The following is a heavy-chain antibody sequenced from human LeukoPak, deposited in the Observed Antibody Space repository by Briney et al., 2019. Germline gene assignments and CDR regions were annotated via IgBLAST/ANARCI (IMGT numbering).Heavy chain of an antibody. CDR1: GGSISSYY. CDR2: IYYSGST. V-gene: IGHV4-59*01. D-gene: IGHD5-24*01. Sequence: PSETLSLTCTVSGGSISSYYWSWIRQPPGKGLEWIGYIYYSGSTNYNPSLKSRVTISVDTSKNQFSLKLSSVTAADTAVYYCARIRRDSYNPNWFDPWGQGTLVTVSS. J-gene: IGHJ5*02. CDR3: ARIRRDSYNPNWFDP.